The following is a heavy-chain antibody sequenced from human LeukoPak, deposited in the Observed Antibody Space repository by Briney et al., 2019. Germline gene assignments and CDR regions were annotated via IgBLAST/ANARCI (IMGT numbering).Heavy chain of an antibody. J-gene: IGHJ4*02. CDR1: GFIFSSYG. CDR3: AREEVKSFDN. V-gene: IGHV3-7*03. CDR2: IKQDGSET. Sequence: PGRSLRLSCAASGFIFSSYGMHWVRQAPGKGLEWVANIKQDGSETSYVTSVRGRFTISRDNAKNSLYLQMNNLRVEDTAVYFCAREEVKSFDNWGQGTLVTVSS.